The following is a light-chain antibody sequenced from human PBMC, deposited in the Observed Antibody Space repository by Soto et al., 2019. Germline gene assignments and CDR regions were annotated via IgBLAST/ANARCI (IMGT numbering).Light chain of an antibody. CDR2: GNV. J-gene: IGLJ3*02. CDR3: QSYDSSLTGVV. Sequence: QYVLAQPPSVSGAPGQRVTISCTGSNSNIGAADDIHWYQQLPGIAPRLLIYGNVNRPSGVPDRVSGSKSGTSASLAITGLQAKDEADYFCQSYDSSLTGVVFGGGPNLTVL. CDR1: NSNIGAADD. V-gene: IGLV1-40*01.